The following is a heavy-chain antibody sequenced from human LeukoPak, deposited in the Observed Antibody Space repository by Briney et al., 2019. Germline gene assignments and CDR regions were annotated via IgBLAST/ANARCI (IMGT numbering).Heavy chain of an antibody. CDR3: ASSIAVGAWLFDY. V-gene: IGHV4-59*01. Sequence: SETLSLTCTVFGGSISSYYWGWIRQPPGKGREWSGYIYYSGSTNYNPSLKSRVTISVDTSKNQFSLKLSSVTAADTAVYYCASSIAVGAWLFDYWGQGTLVTVSS. CDR2: IYYSGST. D-gene: IGHD6-19*01. J-gene: IGHJ4*02. CDR1: GGSISSYY.